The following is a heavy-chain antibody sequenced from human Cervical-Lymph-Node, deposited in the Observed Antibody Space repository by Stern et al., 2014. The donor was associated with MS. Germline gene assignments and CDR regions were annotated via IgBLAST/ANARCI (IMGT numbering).Heavy chain of an antibody. J-gene: IGHJ5*02. V-gene: IGHV1-69*01. Sequence: VQLVESGAEVKKPGSSVKVSCKASGGTFSSYAISWVRQAPGQGLEWMGGIIPIFGTANYAQKFQGRVTITADESTSTAYMELSSLRSEDTAVYYCARDSGCTAAAATNWFDPWGQGTLVTVSS. CDR1: GGTFSSYA. CDR2: IIPIFGTA. CDR3: ARDSGCTAAAATNWFDP. D-gene: IGHD6-13*01.